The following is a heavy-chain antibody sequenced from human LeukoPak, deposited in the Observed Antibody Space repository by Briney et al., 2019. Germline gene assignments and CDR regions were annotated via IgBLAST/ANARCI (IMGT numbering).Heavy chain of an antibody. CDR2: IWYGGSNK. CDR1: GFTFSSYG. D-gene: IGHD1-26*01. J-gene: IGHJ3*02. CDR3: ARLVGATGAFDI. Sequence: GGSLRLSCAASGFTFSSYGMHWVRQAPGKGLEWVAVIWYGGSNKYYADSVKGRFTISRDNSKNTLYLQMNSLRAEDTAVYYCARLVGATGAFDIWGQGTMVTVSS. V-gene: IGHV3-33*08.